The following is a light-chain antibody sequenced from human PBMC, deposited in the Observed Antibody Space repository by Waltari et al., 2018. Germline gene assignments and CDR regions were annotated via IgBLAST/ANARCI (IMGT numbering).Light chain of an antibody. V-gene: IGKV1-9*01. CDR2: VAS. CDR3: QQLNNYPLT. CDR1: QGISSY. J-gene: IGKJ5*01. Sequence: DIQLIQSPSFLSASVGARVTITCLASQGISSYLAWYQQKPGKAPKLLIYVASTLQSGVPSRFSGSGSGTEFTLTISSLQPEDFATYYCQQLNNYPLTFGQGTRLEIK.